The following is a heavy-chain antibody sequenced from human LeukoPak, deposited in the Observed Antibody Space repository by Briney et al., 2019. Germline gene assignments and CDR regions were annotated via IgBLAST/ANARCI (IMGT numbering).Heavy chain of an antibody. J-gene: IGHJ6*03. D-gene: IGHD6-13*01. CDR3: ARDVGSSWYTPYYYYYYMDV. Sequence: PSETLSLTCTVSGGSISSYYWSWIRQPPGKGLEWIGYIYYSGSTNYNPSLKSRVTISVDTSKNQFSLKLSSVTAADTAVYYCARDVGSSWYTPYYYYYYMDVWGKGTTVTVSS. V-gene: IGHV4-59*12. CDR2: IYYSGST. CDR1: GGSISSYY.